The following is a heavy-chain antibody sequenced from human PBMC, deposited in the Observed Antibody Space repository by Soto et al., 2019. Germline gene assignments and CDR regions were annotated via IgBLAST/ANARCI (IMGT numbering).Heavy chain of an antibody. CDR1: GFTFRNSA. V-gene: IGHV1-58*02. Sequence: QMQLVQSGPEVKKPGTSVKVSCKDSGFTFRNSAIQWVRPARGQRLEWIGWIVVGSGSTNYAQHFQERVTFTRDMSTGTAYMELSSLTSEDTAVYYCAADRDPTDPYKCVDPWGQGTLVTVSS. CDR2: IVVGSGST. CDR3: AADRDPTDPYKCVDP. J-gene: IGHJ5*02. D-gene: IGHD1-1*01.